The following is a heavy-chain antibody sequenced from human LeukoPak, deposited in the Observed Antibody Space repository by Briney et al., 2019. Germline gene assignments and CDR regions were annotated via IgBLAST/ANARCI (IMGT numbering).Heavy chain of an antibody. Sequence: GGSLRLSCAASGFTFSSYAMSWVRQAPGRGLEWVSYISRGGGTIYYADSVKGRFTLSRDNVQNSLYLQMNSLRAEDTAVYYCATFPSGTNWSYFDSWGQGTLVTVSS. CDR2: ISRGGGTI. D-gene: IGHD1-1*01. J-gene: IGHJ4*02. CDR3: ATFPSGTNWSYFDS. CDR1: GFTFSSYA. V-gene: IGHV3-48*03.